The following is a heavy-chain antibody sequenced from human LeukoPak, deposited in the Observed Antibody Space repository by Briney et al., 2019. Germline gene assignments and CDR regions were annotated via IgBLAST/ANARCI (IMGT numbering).Heavy chain of an antibody. CDR1: RFTFSSYA. V-gene: IGHV3-23*01. CDR2: ISGSGGST. CDR3: AKDLYYDFWSGYPTNWFDP. J-gene: IGHJ5*02. D-gene: IGHD3-3*01. Sequence: GGSLRLSCAASRFTFSSYAMSWVRQAPGKGLEWVSAISGSGGSTYYADSVKGRFTISRDNSKNTLYLQMNSLRAEDTAVYYCAKDLYYDFWSGYPTNWFDPWGQGTLVTVSS.